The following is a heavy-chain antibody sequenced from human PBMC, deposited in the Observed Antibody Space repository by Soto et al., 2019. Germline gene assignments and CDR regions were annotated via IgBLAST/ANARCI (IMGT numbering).Heavy chain of an antibody. V-gene: IGHV1-18*01. CDR3: ARDRGYNSNYGGFDP. CDR2: ISAYNGNT. Sequence: QVQLVQSGAEVKKPGASVKVSCKASGYTFTSYGISWVRQAPGQGLEWMGRISAYNGNTNYAQKLPGRVTMTTDTSTSTAYMELRSPRSDDTAVYSCARDRGYNSNYGGFDPWGQGTLVTVSS. D-gene: IGHD1-7*01. CDR1: GYTFTSYG. J-gene: IGHJ5*02.